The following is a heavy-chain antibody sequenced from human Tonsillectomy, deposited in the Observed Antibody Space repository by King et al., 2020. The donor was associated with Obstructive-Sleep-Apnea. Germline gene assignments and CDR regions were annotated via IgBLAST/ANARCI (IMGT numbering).Heavy chain of an antibody. CDR3: TTDRSSYDYVWGSYRNDY. CDR1: GFTFSNAW. V-gene: IGHV3-15*01. J-gene: IGHJ4*02. Sequence: VQLVESGGGLVKPGGSLRLSCAASGFTFSNAWMSWVRQAPGKGLEWVGRIKSKTDGGTTDYAAPVKGRFTISRDDSKNTLYLQMNSLKTEDTAVYYCTTDRSSYDYVWGSYRNDYWGQGTLVTVSS. CDR2: IKSKTDGGTT. D-gene: IGHD3-16*02.